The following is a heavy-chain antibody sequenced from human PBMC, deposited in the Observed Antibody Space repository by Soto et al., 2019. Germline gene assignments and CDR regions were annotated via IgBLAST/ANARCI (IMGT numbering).Heavy chain of an antibody. D-gene: IGHD2-15*01. CDR2: INTEGSST. V-gene: IGHV3-74*01. CDR3: ARSPGGYYID. CDR1: GFSFSSYW. J-gene: IGHJ3*01. Sequence: EVQLVESGGGLVQPGGSLRLSCADSGFSFSSYWMHWVRQGPGKGLVWVARINTEGSSTNYADSVEGRFTISRDNAKNTLYLQMNSLRAEDTAFYYCARSPGGYYIDWGQGTMVTVSS.